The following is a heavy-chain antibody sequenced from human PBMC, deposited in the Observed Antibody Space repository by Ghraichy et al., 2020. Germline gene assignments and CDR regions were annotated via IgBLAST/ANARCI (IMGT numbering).Heavy chain of an antibody. CDR1: GFTFNNYE. Sequence: GGSLRLSCAASGFTFNNYEMNWVRQAPGKGLEWVSYICTSGTTTYYAASVKGRFTISRDNAKNSLYLQMNTLRAEDTAVYYCARVGCGGDCYHYYYGMDVWGQGTTVTVSS. J-gene: IGHJ6*02. D-gene: IGHD2-21*01. CDR3: ARVGCGGDCYHYYYGMDV. CDR2: ICTSGTTT. V-gene: IGHV3-48*03.